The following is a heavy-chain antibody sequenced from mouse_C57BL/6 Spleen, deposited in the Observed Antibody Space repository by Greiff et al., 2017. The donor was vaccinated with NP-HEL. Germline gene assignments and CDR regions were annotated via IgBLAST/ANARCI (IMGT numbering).Heavy chain of an antibody. CDR1: GYAFSSSW. CDR2: IYPGDGDT. D-gene: IGHD1-1*01. V-gene: IGHV1-82*01. J-gene: IGHJ2*01. CDR3: ARLLLDY. Sequence: VQLQQSGPELVKPGASVKISCKASGYAFSSSWMNWVKQRPGKGLEWIGRIYPGDGDTNYNGKFKGKATLTADKTSRTAYMQLSSLTSEDSAVYFCARLLLDYWGQGTTLTVSS.